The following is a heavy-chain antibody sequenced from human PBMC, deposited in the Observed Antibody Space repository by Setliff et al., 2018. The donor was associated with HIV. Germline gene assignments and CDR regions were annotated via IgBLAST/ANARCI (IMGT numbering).Heavy chain of an antibody. Sequence: SETLSLTCTVSDDSINDYYWSWLRQPPGKGLEWIGYIYKTGTTRYSPSLESRVTISIDTSRNHFSLNLKSVTAAYTAIYYCARISSRTASSGILFDHWGQGTLVTVSS. D-gene: IGHD2-8*02. CDR1: DDSINDYY. CDR2: IYKTGTT. J-gene: IGHJ4*02. V-gene: IGHV4-4*09. CDR3: ARISSRTASSGILFDH.